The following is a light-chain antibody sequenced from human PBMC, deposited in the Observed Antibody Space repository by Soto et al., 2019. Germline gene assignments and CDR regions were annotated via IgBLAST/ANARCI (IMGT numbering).Light chain of an antibody. Sequence: EIVMTQSLATLSLSPCERATLSFRASQSFTSNLAWYQHKPGQAPRLLIYGASTRATDVPDRFSGSGSGTEFTLTISNLQSEDLAVYYCQQYNNWPRTFGQGTRLEIK. CDR3: QQYNNWPRT. V-gene: IGKV3-15*01. CDR1: QSFTSN. J-gene: IGKJ5*01. CDR2: GAS.